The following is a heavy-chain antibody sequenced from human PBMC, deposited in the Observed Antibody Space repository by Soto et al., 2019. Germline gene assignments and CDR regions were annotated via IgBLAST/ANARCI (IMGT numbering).Heavy chain of an antibody. J-gene: IGHJ4*02. Sequence: ASVKVSCKASGGTFSSYTISWVRQAPGQGLEWMGRIIPILGIANYAQKFQGRVTITADPSTSTVCVELSSLRSEDTAVYYCSRVRIYYGSGSEPDYWGQGTLVTVSS. CDR1: GGTFSSYT. V-gene: IGHV1-69*02. CDR2: IIPILGIA. CDR3: SRVRIYYGSGSEPDY. D-gene: IGHD3-10*01.